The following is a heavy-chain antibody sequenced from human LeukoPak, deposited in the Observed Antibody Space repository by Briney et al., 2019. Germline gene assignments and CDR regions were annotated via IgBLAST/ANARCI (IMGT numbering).Heavy chain of an antibody. Sequence: PSETLSLTCTVSGYSISSGYYWGWIRQPPGKGLNGFGSIYHSGSTNYNPSLKSRVTISVDTSKNQFSLKLSSVTAADTAVYYCASHVRYYYGSDDYYYYYMDVWGKGTTVTISS. D-gene: IGHD3-10*01. J-gene: IGHJ6*03. CDR3: ASHVRYYYGSDDYYYYYMDV. CDR1: GYSISSGYY. CDR2: IYHSGST. V-gene: IGHV4-38-2*02.